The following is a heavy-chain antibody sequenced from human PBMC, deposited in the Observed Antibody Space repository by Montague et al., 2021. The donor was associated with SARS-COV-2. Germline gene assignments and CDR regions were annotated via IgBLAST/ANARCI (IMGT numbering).Heavy chain of an antibody. CDR3: TTHSISGVVIYAFAF. Sequence: SVKVSCKVSGYTLSQTIIHWVRQAPGEGPEWMGSLDPQYGETVYRHTLQGRVALTADSSTETTYMELTNLIFDDTAVYYCTTHSISGVVIYAFAFWGQGTVVTVSS. D-gene: IGHD3-3*01. J-gene: IGHJ3*01. CDR1: GYTLSQTI. V-gene: IGHV1-24*01. CDR2: LDPQYGET.